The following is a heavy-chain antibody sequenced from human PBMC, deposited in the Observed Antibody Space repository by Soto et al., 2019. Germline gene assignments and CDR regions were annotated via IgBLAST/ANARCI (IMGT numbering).Heavy chain of an antibody. CDR2: IGWNSGSI. J-gene: IGHJ6*02. CDR3: AKDRSTVNYYYYGMDV. V-gene: IGHV3-9*01. Sequence: GGSLRLSCEASGFTFDDYAMHWVRQAPGKGLEWVPGIGWNSGSIGYADSVKGRFTISRDNAKNSLFLQMNSLRAEDTALYYCAKDRSTVNYYYYGMDVWGQGTTVTVSS. D-gene: IGHD4-17*01. CDR1: GFTFDDYA.